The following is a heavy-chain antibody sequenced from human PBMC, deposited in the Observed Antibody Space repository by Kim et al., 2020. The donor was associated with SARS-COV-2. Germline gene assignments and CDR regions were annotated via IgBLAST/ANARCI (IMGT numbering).Heavy chain of an antibody. D-gene: IGHD6-13*01. J-gene: IGHJ6*02. V-gene: IGHV2-70*12. CDR1: GFSLRTGGMC. Sequence: SGPTLVNPTQTRTLTCTFSGFSLRTGGMCVTWIRQPPGKALEWRALIDWEDDKYYSTSLKTRLTISKDTAKNQVALTMTNMDPVDTATYYCVRIRGAAAFYGLDVWGQGTTVTVSS. CDR3: VRIRGAAAFYGLDV. CDR2: IDWEDDK.